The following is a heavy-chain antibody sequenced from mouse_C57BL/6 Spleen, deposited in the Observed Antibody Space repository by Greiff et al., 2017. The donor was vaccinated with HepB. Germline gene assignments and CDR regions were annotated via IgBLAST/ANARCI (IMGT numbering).Heavy chain of an antibody. V-gene: IGHV1-18*01. CDR1: GYTFTDYN. D-gene: IGHD2-2*01. Sequence: VQLQQSGPELVKPGASVKIPCKASGYTFTDYNMDWVKQSHGKSLEWIGDINPNNGGTIYNQKFKGKATLTVDKSSSTAYMELRSLTSEDTAVYYCARRGYDSPWFAYWGQGTLVTVSA. CDR3: ARRGYDSPWFAY. CDR2: INPNNGGT. J-gene: IGHJ3*01.